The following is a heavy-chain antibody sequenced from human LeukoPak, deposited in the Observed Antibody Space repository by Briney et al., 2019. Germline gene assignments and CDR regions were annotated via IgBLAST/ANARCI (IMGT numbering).Heavy chain of an antibody. CDR1: GFTFTSSA. CDR2: IVVGSGNT. D-gene: IGHD3-22*01. V-gene: IGHV1-58*02. Sequence: SVKVSCKASGFTFTSSAMQWVRQARGQCLEWIGWIVVGSGNTNYAQKFQERVTITRDMSTSTAYMELSSLRSEDTAVYYCAANPYYYDSSGYLDYWGQGTLVTVSS. CDR3: AANPYYYDSSGYLDY. J-gene: IGHJ4*02.